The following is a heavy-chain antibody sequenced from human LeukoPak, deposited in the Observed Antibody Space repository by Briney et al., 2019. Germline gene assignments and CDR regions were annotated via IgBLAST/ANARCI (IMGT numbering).Heavy chain of an antibody. CDR2: ISEGGGSR. CDR1: GITLSNYG. Sequence: GGSLRLSCAVSGITLSNYGMSWVRQAPGKGLEWVAGISEGGGSRNYADSVKGRFTISRDNPKNTLYLQMNSLRAEDTAVYFCAKRGVVIRAVIIVGFHKEAYYFDYWGQGALVTVSS. D-gene: IGHD3-10*01. V-gene: IGHV3-23*01. J-gene: IGHJ4*02. CDR3: AKRGVVIRAVIIVGFHKEAYYFDY.